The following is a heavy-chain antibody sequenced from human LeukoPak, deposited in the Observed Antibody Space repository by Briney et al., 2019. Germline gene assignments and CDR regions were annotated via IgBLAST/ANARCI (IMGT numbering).Heavy chain of an antibody. CDR3: ARSRYYYYYYMDV. CDR1: GFTFSSYN. CDR2: IKQDGSEK. Sequence: GGSLRLSCAASGFTFSSYNMNWVRQAPGKGLEWVANIKQDGSEKYYVDSVKGRFTISRDNAKNSLYLQMNSLRAEDTAVYYCARSRYYYYYYMDVWGKGTTVTVSS. J-gene: IGHJ6*03. V-gene: IGHV3-7*01.